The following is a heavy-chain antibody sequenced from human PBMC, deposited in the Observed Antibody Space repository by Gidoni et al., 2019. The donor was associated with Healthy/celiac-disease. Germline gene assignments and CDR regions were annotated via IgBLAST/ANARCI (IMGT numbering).Heavy chain of an antibody. CDR3: ARGGYYYDSSGHNWFDP. J-gene: IGHJ5*02. CDR1: GATFSSYA. CDR2: IIPIFGTA. V-gene: IGHV1-69*06. Sequence: QVQLVQSGAEVKKPGSSVKVSCKASGATFSSYAISWVRQAPGQGLEWMGGIIPIFGTANYAQKFQSRVTITADKSTSTAYMELSSLRSEDTAVYYCARGGYYYDSSGHNWFDPWGQGTLVTVSS. D-gene: IGHD3-22*01.